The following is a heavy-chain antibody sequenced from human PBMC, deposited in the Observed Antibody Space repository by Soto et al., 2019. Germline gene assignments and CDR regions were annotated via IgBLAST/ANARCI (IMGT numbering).Heavy chain of an antibody. CDR2: IYYSGST. D-gene: IGHD6-19*01. J-gene: IGHJ4*02. CDR1: GGSISSYY. Sequence: PSETLSLTCTVSGGSISSYYWSWIRQHPGKGLEWIGYIYYSGSTNYNPSLKSRVTISVDTSKNQFSLKLSSVTAADTAVYYCARYRGYSSGWYYFDYWGQGTLVTVSS. V-gene: IGHV4-59*01. CDR3: ARYRGYSSGWYYFDY.